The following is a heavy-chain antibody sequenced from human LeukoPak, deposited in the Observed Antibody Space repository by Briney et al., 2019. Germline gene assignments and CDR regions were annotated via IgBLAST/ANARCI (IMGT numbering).Heavy chain of an antibody. J-gene: IGHJ5*02. CDR1: GDSVSSNSAA. D-gene: IGHD5-12*01. CDR3: ARDPSLYSGYVGGWFDP. V-gene: IGHV6-1*01. CDR2: TYYRSKWYN. Sequence: SQTLSLTCAISGDSVSSNSAAWNWIRQSPSRGLEWLGMTYYRSKWYNDYAVSVKSRITINPDTSKNQFSLQLNSVTPEDTAVYYCARDPSLYSGYVGGWFDPWGQGTLVTVSS.